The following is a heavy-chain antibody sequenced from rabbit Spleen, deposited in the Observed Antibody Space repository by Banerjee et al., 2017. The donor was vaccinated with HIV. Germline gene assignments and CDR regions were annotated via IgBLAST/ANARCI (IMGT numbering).Heavy chain of an antibody. V-gene: IGHV1S40*01. CDR1: GFDISSYYY. J-gene: IGHJ4*01. Sequence: QSLEEFGGDLVKHGASLTLTCTAFGFDISSYYYMCWIRQAPGKGLEWLVCIYTGSGSTYYPSWAKCRFTISNTSSTTVTLQMTRLTAADTATYFCAMSYPGSHYGFNLWGPGTLVTVS. D-gene: IGHD4-2*01. CDR3: AMSYPGSHYGFNL. CDR2: IYTGSGST.